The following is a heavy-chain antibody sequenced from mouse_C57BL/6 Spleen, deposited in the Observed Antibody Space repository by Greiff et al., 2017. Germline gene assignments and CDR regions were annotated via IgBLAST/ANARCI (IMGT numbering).Heavy chain of an antibody. V-gene: IGHV1-64*01. CDR3: ARSNTTVVATDY. CDR1: GYTFNSYW. J-gene: IGHJ2*01. D-gene: IGHD1-1*01. Sequence: VQLQQPGAELVKPGASVKLSCKASGYTFNSYWMHWVKQRPGQGLEWIGMIHPNSGSTNYKEKFKSKATLTVDKSSSTAYMQLSSLTSEDSAVYYCARSNTTVVATDYWGQGTTLTVSS. CDR2: IHPNSGST.